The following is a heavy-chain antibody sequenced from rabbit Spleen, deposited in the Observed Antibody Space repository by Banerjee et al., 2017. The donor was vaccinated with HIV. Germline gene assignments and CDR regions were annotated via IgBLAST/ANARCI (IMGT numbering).Heavy chain of an antibody. Sequence: QSLEESGGGLVKPGASLTLTCTASGFSFNNIYWMCWVRQAPGKGLEWIASIYVGAGGSAYYANWAKGRFTISKSSSTTVTLQMTSLTAADTATYFCARDTGSSFSSYGMDLWGQGTLVTVS. CDR3: ARDTGSSFSSYGMDL. D-gene: IGHD8-1*01. V-gene: IGHV1S40*01. J-gene: IGHJ3*01. CDR2: IYVGAGGSA. CDR1: GFSFNNIYW.